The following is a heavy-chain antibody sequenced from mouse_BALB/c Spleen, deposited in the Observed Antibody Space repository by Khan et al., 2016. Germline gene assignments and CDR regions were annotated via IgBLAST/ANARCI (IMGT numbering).Heavy chain of an antibody. Sequence: QVQLKQSGPELVKPGASVRISCKASGYTFTTFYIHWLKQRPGQGLEWIGWIYPGNINTKYNENFKDKATLTADKSASTAYMQLSSLTSDDSSVXFCERGYYEWYFDVGGAGTTVTVSS. V-gene: IGHV1S56*01. CDR3: ERGYYEWYFDV. CDR1: GYTFTTFY. CDR2: IYPGNINT. J-gene: IGHJ1*01. D-gene: IGHD2-4*01.